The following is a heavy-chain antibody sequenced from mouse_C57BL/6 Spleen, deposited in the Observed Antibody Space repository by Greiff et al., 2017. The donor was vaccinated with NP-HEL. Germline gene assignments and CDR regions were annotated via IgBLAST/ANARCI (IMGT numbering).Heavy chain of an antibody. D-gene: IGHD1-1*01. V-gene: IGHV1-69*01. Sequence: VQLQQPGAELVMPGASVKLSCKASGYTFTSYWMHWVKQRPGQGLEWIGEIDPSDSYTNYNQKFKGKSTLTVDKSSSTAYMQLSSLTSEDSAVYYCARRPVPLYYGSSPWFDVWGTGTTVTVSS. CDR1: GYTFTSYW. CDR2: IDPSDSYT. CDR3: ARRPVPLYYGSSPWFDV. J-gene: IGHJ1*03.